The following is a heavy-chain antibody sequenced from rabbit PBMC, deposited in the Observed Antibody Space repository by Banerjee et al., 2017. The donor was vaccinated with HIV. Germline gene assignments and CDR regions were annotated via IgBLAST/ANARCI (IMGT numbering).Heavy chain of an antibody. CDR2: IYAGSGGTT. CDR3: VRDPAAYIDYGYTNL. Sequence: QEQLVESGGDLVQPEGSLTLTCTASGFSFSSSYWICWVRQAPGKGLEWIACIYAGSGGTTYYASWAKGRFTISKTSSTTVTLQMTSLTAADTATYFCVRDPAAYIDYGYTNLWGQGTLVTVS. V-gene: IGHV1S45*01. CDR1: GFSFSSSYW. D-gene: IGHD6-1*01. J-gene: IGHJ4*01.